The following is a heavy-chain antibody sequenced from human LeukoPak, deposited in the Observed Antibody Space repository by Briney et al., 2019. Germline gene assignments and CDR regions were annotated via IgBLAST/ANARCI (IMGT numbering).Heavy chain of an antibody. CDR3: ARAGGYSGYASN. D-gene: IGHD5-12*01. CDR1: GFTVSSNY. CDR2: ISYDGFNI. J-gene: IGHJ4*02. Sequence: PGGSLRLSCAASGFTVSSNYMSWVRQAPGKGLEWVAVISYDGFNIYYADSVKGRFTISRDSSNNTLYLQMNSLRTEDTAVYYCARAGGYSGYASNWGQGTLVTVSS. V-gene: IGHV3-30-3*01.